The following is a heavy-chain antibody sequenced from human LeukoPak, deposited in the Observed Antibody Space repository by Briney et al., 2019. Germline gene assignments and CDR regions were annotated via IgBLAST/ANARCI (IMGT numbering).Heavy chain of an antibody. Sequence: GGSLRLSCAASGFTFSSYAMSWVRQAPGKGLEWVAVISYDGSNKYYADSVKGRFTISRDNSKNTLYLQMNSLRAEDTAVYYCARDRDILTGYGSWFDPWGQGTLVTVSS. CDR3: ARDRDILTGYGSWFDP. CDR2: ISYDGSNK. V-gene: IGHV3-30-3*01. D-gene: IGHD3-9*01. J-gene: IGHJ5*02. CDR1: GFTFSSYA.